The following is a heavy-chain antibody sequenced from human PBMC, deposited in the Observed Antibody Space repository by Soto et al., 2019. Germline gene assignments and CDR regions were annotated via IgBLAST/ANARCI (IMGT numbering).Heavy chain of an antibody. V-gene: IGHV3-23*01. CDR3: AKDNYYDSSGLPGY. Sequence: GGSLRLSCAASGFTFSSYAMSWVRQAPGKGLEWVSAISGSGGSTYYADSVKGRFTISRDNSKNTLYLQMNSLRAEDTAVYYCAKDNYYDSSGLPGYWGQGTLVTVSS. CDR1: GFTFSSYA. D-gene: IGHD3-22*01. CDR2: ISGSGGST. J-gene: IGHJ4*02.